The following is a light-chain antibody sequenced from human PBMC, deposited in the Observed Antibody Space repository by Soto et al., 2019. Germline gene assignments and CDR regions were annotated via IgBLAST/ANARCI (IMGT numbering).Light chain of an antibody. Sequence: QLVLTQSPSASVSLGASVKLTCTLSSGHSSYVIAWHQQQPEKGPRFLMKLNSDGSHNRGDGIPDRFSGSSSGAERYLTISSLQSDDEADYYCQTWGTGIVVFGGGTKLTVL. CDR1: SGHSSYV. CDR3: QTWGTGIVV. CDR2: LNSDGSH. V-gene: IGLV4-69*01. J-gene: IGLJ2*01.